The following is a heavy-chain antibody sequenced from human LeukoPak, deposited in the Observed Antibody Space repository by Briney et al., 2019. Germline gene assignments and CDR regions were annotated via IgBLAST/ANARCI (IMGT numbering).Heavy chain of an antibody. V-gene: IGHV3-21*01. D-gene: IGHD2-2*01. CDR1: GFTFSSYS. CDR2: ISSSSSYI. J-gene: IGHJ3*02. CDR3: ARDRWGADIVVVPAADAFDI. Sequence: PGGSLRLSCAASGFTFSSYSMNWVRQAPGKGLEWVSSISSSSSYIYYADSVKGRFTISRDNAKNSLYLQMNSLRAEDTAVYYCARDRWGADIVVVPAADAFDIWGQGTMVTVSS.